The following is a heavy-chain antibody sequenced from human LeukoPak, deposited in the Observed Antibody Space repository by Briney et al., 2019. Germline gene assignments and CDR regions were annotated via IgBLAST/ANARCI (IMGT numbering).Heavy chain of an antibody. CDR2: INPNSGGT. V-gene: IGHV1-2*02. CDR1: GYTFTGYY. D-gene: IGHD3-10*01. Sequence: ASVKVSCKASGYTFTGYYMHWVRQAPGQGLEWMGWINPNSGGTNYAQKFQGRVTMTRDTSISTAYMELSRLRSDDTAVYYCASWGQVTMVRGVTYFDYWGQGTLATVSS. J-gene: IGHJ4*02. CDR3: ASWGQVTMVRGVTYFDY.